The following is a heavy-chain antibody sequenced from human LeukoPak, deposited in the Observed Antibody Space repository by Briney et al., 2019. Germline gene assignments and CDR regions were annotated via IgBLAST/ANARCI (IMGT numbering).Heavy chain of an antibody. CDR2: ISWNSGSV. J-gene: IGHJ3*02. D-gene: IGHD7-27*01. V-gene: IGHV3-9*01. CDR1: GFTFDDYA. Sequence: PGGSLRLSCAASGFTFDDYAMHWVRQAPGKGLEWVSGISWNSGSVGYADSVKGRFTTSRDNAKNSLYLQMNSLRAEDTALYYCAKDKASGFDAFDIWGQGTMVTVSS. CDR3: AKDKASGFDAFDI.